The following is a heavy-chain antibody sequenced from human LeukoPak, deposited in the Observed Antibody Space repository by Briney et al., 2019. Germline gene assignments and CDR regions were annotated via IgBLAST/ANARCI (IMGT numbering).Heavy chain of an antibody. J-gene: IGHJ4*02. Sequence: GGSLRLSCAASGFTFSSYAIHWVRQAPGKGLEWVALISYDGSTKYSTDSVKGRFTISRDNSKNTLYLQMNSLRAEDTAVYYCARVDRRYDSSGYWPYWGQGTLVTVSS. CDR2: ISYDGSTK. CDR3: ARVDRRYDSSGYWPY. V-gene: IGHV3-30*04. CDR1: GFTFSSYA. D-gene: IGHD3-22*01.